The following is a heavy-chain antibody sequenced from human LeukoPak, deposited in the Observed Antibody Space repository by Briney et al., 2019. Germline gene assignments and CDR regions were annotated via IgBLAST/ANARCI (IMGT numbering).Heavy chain of an antibody. CDR2: IKQDESEK. CDR3: ARYGNGEWLAHYAFDM. D-gene: IGHD6-19*01. Sequence: PGRSLRLSCAASGFALSKYWMSWDRQAPGKGLEWVANIKQDESEKYYVDSVKGRFTISRDNADNSLHLQMNSLKVEDTAVYYCARYGNGEWLAHYAFDMWGQGTMVTVSS. J-gene: IGHJ3*02. V-gene: IGHV3-7*01. CDR1: GFALSKYW.